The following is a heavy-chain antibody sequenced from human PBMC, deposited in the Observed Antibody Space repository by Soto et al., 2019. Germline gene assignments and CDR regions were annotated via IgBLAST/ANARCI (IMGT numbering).Heavy chain of an antibody. J-gene: IGHJ4*02. V-gene: IGHV3-23*01. CDR2: VSGHDGST. CDR1: GFTFGSYP. Sequence: EVQLLESGGGLVQPGGSLRLSCAASGFTFGSYPMTWVRQAPGKGLEWVSSVSGHDGSTHYADSMKGRFTISRDTSKNMLFLQMNSLRAEDTAVYYCAKDHPGQGDYGDSALRTYWGQGTLVTVSS. D-gene: IGHD4-17*01. CDR3: AKDHPGQGDYGDSALRTY.